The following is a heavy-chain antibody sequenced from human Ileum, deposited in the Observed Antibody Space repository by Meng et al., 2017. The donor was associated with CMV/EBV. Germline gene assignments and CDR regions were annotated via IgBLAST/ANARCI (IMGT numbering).Heavy chain of an antibody. V-gene: IGHV3-74*01. CDR2: INGGGSST. D-gene: IGHD1-7*01. CDR1: GFVFDDFD. CDR3: ARGTGNYGDWDY. Sequence: GGSLRLSCVASGFVFDDFDISWVRLIPGKGLEWVSRINGGGSSTNYADSVKGRFTVSRDNAKNIVYLQMNSLRAEDTAVYYCARGTGNYGDWDYWGQGTLVTVSS. J-gene: IGHJ4*02.